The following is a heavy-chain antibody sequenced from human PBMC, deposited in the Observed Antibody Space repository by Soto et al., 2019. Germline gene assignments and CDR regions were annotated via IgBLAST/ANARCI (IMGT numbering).Heavy chain of an antibody. V-gene: IGHV4-30-2*01. CDR1: GGSISSGGYS. CDR3: ARVPGP. J-gene: IGHJ5*02. Sequence: SEALSLTCAVSGGSISSGGYSWSWIRQPPGKGLEWIGYIYHSGSTCYNPSLKSRVTISVDRSKNQFSLKLSSVTAADTAVYYCARVPGPWGQGTLVTVSS. CDR2: IYHSGST.